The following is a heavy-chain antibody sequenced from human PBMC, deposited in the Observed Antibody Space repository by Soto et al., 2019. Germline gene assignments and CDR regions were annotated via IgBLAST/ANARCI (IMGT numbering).Heavy chain of an antibody. Sequence: QLQLQESGPGLVKPSETLSLTCTVSGGSSSRSSYCWGWIRQPPGKGLEWIGSLCYGGSTYYSPSLKSRVTISVDTSKNQVSLNLSSVTASETAVYYCSRRAPEGFDPWGQGILVSISS. V-gene: IGHV4-39*01. J-gene: IGHJ5*02. CDR3: SRRAPEGFDP. CDR1: GGSSSRSSYC. CDR2: LCYGGST.